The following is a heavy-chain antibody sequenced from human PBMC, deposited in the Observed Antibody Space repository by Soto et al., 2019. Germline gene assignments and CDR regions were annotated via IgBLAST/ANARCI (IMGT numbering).Heavy chain of an antibody. CDR1: GGSFSGYY. J-gene: IGHJ2*01. CDR3: ARESHDITPGPHSVWYCDL. D-gene: IGHD3-9*01. Sequence: QVQLQQWGAGPLRPLETLSLTCGVSGGSFSGYYWAWSRQCPGQGLERIGEITDRGSINYNPSLKSRVSISVDTSKNHYSLNLRSVTAADTAVYYCARESHDITPGPHSVWYCDLWGRGTLVTVSS. V-gene: IGHV4-34*01. CDR2: ITDRGSI.